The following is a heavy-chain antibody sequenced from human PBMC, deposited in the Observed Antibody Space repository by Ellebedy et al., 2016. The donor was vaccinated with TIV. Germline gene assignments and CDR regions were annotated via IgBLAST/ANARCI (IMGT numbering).Heavy chain of an antibody. CDR1: GFSVSSNY. J-gene: IGHJ4*02. V-gene: IGHV3-53*01. D-gene: IGHD6-13*01. CDR3: ARTAKFSISFYDI. Sequence: GESLKISXAASGFSVSSNYMSWVRQPPGKGLEGVSIIYSGSRTSYADSVKGRFTISRDKSKNTLYLQMNSLRAEDTALYYCARTAKFSISFYDIWGQGTLVAVSS. CDR2: IYSGSRT.